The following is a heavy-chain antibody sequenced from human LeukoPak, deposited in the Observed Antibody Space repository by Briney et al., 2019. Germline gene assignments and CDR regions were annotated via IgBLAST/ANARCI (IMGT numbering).Heavy chain of an antibody. V-gene: IGHV3-7*01. CDR2: IKQDGSEK. J-gene: IGHJ6*03. CDR1: GFTFGDHG. D-gene: IGHD3-3*01. Sequence: QTGGSLRLSCTTSGFTFGDHGMGWFRQAPGKGLEWVANIKQDGSEKYYVDSVKGRFTISRDNAKSSLYLQMNSLRAEDTAVYYCARDAYRDKRLTIPGVRVPYYMDVWGKGTTVTVSS. CDR3: ARDAYRDKRLTIPGVRVPYYMDV.